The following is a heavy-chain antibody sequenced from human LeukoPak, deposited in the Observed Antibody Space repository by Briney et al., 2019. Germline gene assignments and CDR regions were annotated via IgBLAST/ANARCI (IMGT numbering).Heavy chain of an antibody. Sequence: ASVKVSCKASRYTFTGYYMHWVRQAPGQGLEWMGWINPNSGGTNYAQKFQGRVTMTRDTSISTAYMELSRLRSDDTAVYYCARALDIVAVWWFDPWGQGTLVTVSS. CDR2: INPNSGGT. CDR3: ARALDIVAVWWFDP. V-gene: IGHV1-2*02. CDR1: RYTFTGYY. J-gene: IGHJ5*02. D-gene: IGHD5-12*01.